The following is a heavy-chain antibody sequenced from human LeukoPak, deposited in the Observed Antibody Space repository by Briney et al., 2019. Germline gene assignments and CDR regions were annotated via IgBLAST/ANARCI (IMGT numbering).Heavy chain of an antibody. Sequence: GGSLRLSCAASGFTFSSYAMHWVRQAPGKGLEWVAVISYDGSNKYYADSVKGRFTISRDNSKNTLYLQMNSLRAEDTAVYYCAREVGAEGGDYWGQGTLVTVSS. V-gene: IGHV3-30-3*01. CDR3: AREVGAEGGDY. CDR1: GFTFSSYA. D-gene: IGHD1-26*01. J-gene: IGHJ4*02. CDR2: ISYDGSNK.